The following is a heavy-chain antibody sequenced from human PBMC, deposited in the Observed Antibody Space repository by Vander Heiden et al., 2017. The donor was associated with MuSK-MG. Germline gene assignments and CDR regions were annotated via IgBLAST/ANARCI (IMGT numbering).Heavy chain of an antibody. CDR1: GFSLTTSQVG. Sequence: QITLKESGPTLVKPTQTLTLTCTFSGFSLTTSQVGVAWIRQPPGKALEWLAMILWNDDKRYSPSLKSRLTITKDTSKNQVVLTMTNMDPVDTATYYCAHRLLRRSGGQEFDFWGQGTLVSVSS. J-gene: IGHJ4*02. V-gene: IGHV2-5*01. CDR3: AHRLLRRSGGQEFDF. D-gene: IGHD2-8*02. CDR2: ILWNDDK.